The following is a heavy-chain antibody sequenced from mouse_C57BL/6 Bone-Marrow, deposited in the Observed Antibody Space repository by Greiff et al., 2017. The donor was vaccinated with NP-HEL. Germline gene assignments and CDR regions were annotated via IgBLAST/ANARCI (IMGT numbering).Heavy chain of an antibody. D-gene: IGHD2-2*01. Sequence: VKLVESGPGLVAPSQSLSITCTVSGFSLTSYGVHWVRQPPGKGLEWLVVIWSDGSTTYNSALKSRLSISKDNSKSQVFLKMNSLQTDDTAMYYCARQDGYDGNYAMDYWGQGTSVTVSS. CDR3: ARQDGYDGNYAMDY. J-gene: IGHJ4*01. CDR2: IWSDGST. CDR1: GFSLTSYG. V-gene: IGHV2-6-1*01.